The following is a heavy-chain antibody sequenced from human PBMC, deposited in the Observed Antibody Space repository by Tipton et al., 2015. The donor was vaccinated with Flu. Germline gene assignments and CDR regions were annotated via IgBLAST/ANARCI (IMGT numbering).Heavy chain of an antibody. CDR3: ARGYSYGYGYYFDY. J-gene: IGHJ4*02. Sequence: VQLVQSGGGLIQPGGSLRLSCAASGFTVSSNYMSWVRQAPGKGLEWVSVIYSGGSTYYADSVKGRFTISRDNSKNTLYLQMNSLRAEDTAVYYCARGYSYGYGYYFDYWGQGTLVTVSS. D-gene: IGHD5-18*01. V-gene: IGHV3-53*01. CDR1: GFTVSSNY. CDR2: IYSGGST.